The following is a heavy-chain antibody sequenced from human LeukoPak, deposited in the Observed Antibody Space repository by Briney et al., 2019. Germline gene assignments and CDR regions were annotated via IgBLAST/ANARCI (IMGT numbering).Heavy chain of an antibody. V-gene: IGHV5-51*01. J-gene: IGHJ1*01. CDR3: ARFIYGDYGKKYFQH. D-gene: IGHD4-17*01. CDR1: GYSFTSYW. CDR2: IYPGDSDT. Sequence: AGESLKISCKGSGYSFTSYWIGWVRQMPGKGLEWMGIIYPGDSDTRYSPSFQGQVTISADKSINTAYQQWSSLKASDTAMYYCARFIYGDYGKKYFQHWGQGTLVTVSS.